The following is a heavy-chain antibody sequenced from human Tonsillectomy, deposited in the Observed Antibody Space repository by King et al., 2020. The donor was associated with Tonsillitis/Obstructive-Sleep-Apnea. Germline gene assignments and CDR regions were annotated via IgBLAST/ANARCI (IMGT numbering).Heavy chain of an antibody. Sequence: QLVQSGAEVKKPGSSVKVSCKASGGTLSSYSIAWVRQAPGQGLEWMGRIIPIVDTSNYAQKFQGRVTITADRTTSTAYMELRSLRSEATAMYYCARVTVSTSGNGFDPWGQGTLVIVSS. V-gene: IGHV1-69*14. CDR2: IIPIVDTS. CDR3: ARVTVSTSGNGFDP. CDR1: GGTLSSYS. J-gene: IGHJ5*02. D-gene: IGHD2/OR15-2a*01.